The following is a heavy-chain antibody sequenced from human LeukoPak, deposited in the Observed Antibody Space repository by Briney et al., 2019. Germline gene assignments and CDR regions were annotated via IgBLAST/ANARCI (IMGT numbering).Heavy chain of an antibody. V-gene: IGHV4-59*12. CDR3: ARYTPTSDCSGGSCHLDY. J-gene: IGHJ4*02. Sequence: PSETLSLTCTVSGGSISSYYWSWIRQPPGKGLEWIGYIYYSGSTNYNPSLKSRVTISVDTSKNQFSLKLSSVAAADTAVYFCARYTPTSDCSGGSCHLDYWGQGTLVTVSS. D-gene: IGHD2-15*01. CDR1: GGSISSYY. CDR2: IYYSGST.